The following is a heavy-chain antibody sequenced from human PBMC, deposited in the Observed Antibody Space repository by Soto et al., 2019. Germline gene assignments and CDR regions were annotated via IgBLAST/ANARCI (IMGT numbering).Heavy chain of an antibody. Sequence: SETLSLTCTVSGGSISSYYWSWIRQPPGKGLEWIGYIYYSGSTNYNPSLKSRVTISVDTSKNQFSLKLSSVTAADTAVYYCARHDCSSTSCYARADYMDVWGKGTTVTVSS. CDR1: GGSISSYY. J-gene: IGHJ6*03. CDR2: IYYSGST. CDR3: ARHDCSSTSCYARADYMDV. D-gene: IGHD2-2*01. V-gene: IGHV4-59*08.